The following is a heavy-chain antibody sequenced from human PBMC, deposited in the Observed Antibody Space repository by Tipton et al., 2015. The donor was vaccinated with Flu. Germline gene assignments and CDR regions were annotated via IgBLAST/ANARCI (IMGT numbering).Heavy chain of an antibody. CDR2: VSRTGSA. J-gene: IGHJ5*02. CDR3: ARRDYSNYVSDPKSWFDP. CDR1: GGFVSSYS. V-gene: IGHV4-59*08. Sequence: TLSLTCTVSGGFVSSYSWNWIRQPPGKGLECIGTVSRTGSAIYNPSLKSRVTISIDTSKNQFSLKMKSVTATDMAVYYCARRDYSNYVSDPKSWFDPWGQGTLVAVSS. D-gene: IGHD4-11*01.